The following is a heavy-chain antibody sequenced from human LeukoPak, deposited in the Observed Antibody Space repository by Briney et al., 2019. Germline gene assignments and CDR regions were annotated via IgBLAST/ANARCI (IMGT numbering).Heavy chain of an antibody. CDR2: IYHSGST. CDR3: ARAAAGTIY. V-gene: IGHV4-30-2*01. D-gene: IGHD6-13*01. CDR1: GGSISSGGYY. Sequence: SETLSLTCTVSGGSISSGGYYWSWIRQPPGKGLEWIGYIYHSGSTYYNPSLKSRVTISVDRSKNQFSLKLSSVTAADTAVYYCARAAAGTIYWGQGTLVTVSS. J-gene: IGHJ4*02.